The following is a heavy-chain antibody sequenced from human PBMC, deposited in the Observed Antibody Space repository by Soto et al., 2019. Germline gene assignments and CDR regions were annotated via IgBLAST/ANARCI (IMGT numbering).Heavy chain of an antibody. CDR1: GFTFSSYA. CDR2: ISYDGSNK. J-gene: IGHJ4*02. CDR3: ARGWDTAMVFFDY. Sequence: QVQLVESGGGVVQPGRSLRLSCAASGFTFSSYAMHWVRQAPGKGLEWVAVISYDGSNKYYADSVKGRFTISRDNSKNTLYLQMNSLRAEDTAVYYCARGWDTAMVFFDYWGQGTLVTVSS. V-gene: IGHV3-30-3*01. D-gene: IGHD5-18*01.